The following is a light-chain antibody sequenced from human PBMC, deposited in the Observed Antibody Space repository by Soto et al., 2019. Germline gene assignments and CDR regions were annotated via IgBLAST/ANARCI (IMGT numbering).Light chain of an antibody. Sequence: QSALTQPASVSGSPGQSITISCTGTNSDVGSHNFVSWYQQYPGKAPKLLIYEASKRPSGLSNRFSGSKSGYTASLTISGLQAEDEADYYCCSLTNGATWVFGGGTKVTVL. V-gene: IGLV2-23*01. J-gene: IGLJ3*02. CDR1: NSDVGSHNF. CDR3: CSLTNGATWV. CDR2: EAS.